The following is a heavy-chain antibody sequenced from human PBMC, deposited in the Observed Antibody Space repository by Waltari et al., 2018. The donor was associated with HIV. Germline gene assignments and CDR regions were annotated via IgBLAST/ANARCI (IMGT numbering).Heavy chain of an antibody. Sequence: EVQLLESGGGLVQPGGSLRLSCAASGFPFSSYAMHWVRQAPEKGLECVSCIGGGDDIDYAKSVKGRFTISRDNSKNTVYLQMKSLRVEDTAIYYCARDRLHSNGLWDPAEHWGQGTLVTVSS. CDR3: ARDRLHSNGLWDPAEH. J-gene: IGHJ4*02. V-gene: IGHV3-23*01. D-gene: IGHD2-8*01. CDR2: IGGGDDI. CDR1: GFPFSSYA.